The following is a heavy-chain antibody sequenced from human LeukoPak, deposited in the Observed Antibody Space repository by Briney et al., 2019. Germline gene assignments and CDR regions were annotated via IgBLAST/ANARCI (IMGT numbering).Heavy chain of an antibody. V-gene: IGHV1-18*04. CDR1: GYTFSSYG. D-gene: IGHD2-15*01. J-gene: IGHJ6*04. Sequence: ASVKVSCKASGYTFSSYGISSVRQAPGQGLEWMGWISAYNVNTNYAQKLQGRVTMTTDTSTSTAYMELRSLRSDDTAVYYCARVGSGRVVAATSYYYYYGMDVWGKGTTVTVSS. CDR2: ISAYNVNT. CDR3: ARVGSGRVVAATSYYYYYGMDV.